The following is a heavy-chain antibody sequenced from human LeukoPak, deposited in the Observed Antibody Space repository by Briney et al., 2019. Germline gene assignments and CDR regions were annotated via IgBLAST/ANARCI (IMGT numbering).Heavy chain of an antibody. V-gene: IGHV3-30*02. J-gene: IGHJ5*02. D-gene: IGHD2-21*02. CDR3: ARGGYCGGDCRGVNWFDP. CDR2: IRYDGSNK. Sequence: GGSLRLSCAASGFTFSSYGMHWVRQAPGKGLEWVAFIRYDGSNKHYVDSVKGRFTISRDNSKNTLYLQMNSLRAEDTAVYYCARGGYCGGDCRGVNWFDPWGQGTLVTVSS. CDR1: GFTFSSYG.